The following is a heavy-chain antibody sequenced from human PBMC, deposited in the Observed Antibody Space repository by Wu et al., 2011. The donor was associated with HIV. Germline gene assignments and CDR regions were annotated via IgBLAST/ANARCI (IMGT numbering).Heavy chain of an antibody. D-gene: IGHD3-10*01. Sequence: QVQLVQSGAEVKKPGSSVKVSCKASGGTFRRYAISWVRQAPGQGLEWLGRIILIFGTANYAQKFQGRVTMTRDTSTSTVDLTLSSLRSEDTAIYYCARDSLHYGSGSHFDSWGQGTLVTGLL. CDR2: IILIFGTA. CDR1: GGTFRRYA. J-gene: IGHJ4*02. CDR3: ARDSLHYGSGSHFDS. V-gene: IGHV1-69*06.